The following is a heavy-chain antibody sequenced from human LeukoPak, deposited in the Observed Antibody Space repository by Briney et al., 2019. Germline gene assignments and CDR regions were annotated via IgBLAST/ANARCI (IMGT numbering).Heavy chain of an antibody. D-gene: IGHD6-19*01. CDR2: MGRISGST. J-gene: IGHJ1*01. CDR3: TRGDGSGWPPEYFLH. CDR1: GYTFTSYD. V-gene: IGHV1-8*01. Sequence: ASVKVSYKTSGYTFTSYDINWVRQAPGQGLEWMGWMGRISGSTGYAQRFQGRVSMTRDTSMSTAYLELSSLRFEDTAVYFCTRGDGSGWPPEYFLHWGQGTLVTVSS.